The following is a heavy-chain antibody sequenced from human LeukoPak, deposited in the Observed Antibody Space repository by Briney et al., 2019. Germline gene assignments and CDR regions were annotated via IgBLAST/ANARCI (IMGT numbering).Heavy chain of an antibody. Sequence: GGSLRLSCAASGLTFSNYWMDWVRQAPGKGLEWVANIKQDRSEKNYVDSVKGRFIISRDNAKNTLYLQMNSLRAEDTAVYYCAKDRTSSGLDYWGQGTLVTVSS. D-gene: IGHD6-19*01. CDR1: GLTFSNYW. J-gene: IGHJ4*02. CDR3: AKDRTSSGLDY. CDR2: IKQDRSEK. V-gene: IGHV3-7*04.